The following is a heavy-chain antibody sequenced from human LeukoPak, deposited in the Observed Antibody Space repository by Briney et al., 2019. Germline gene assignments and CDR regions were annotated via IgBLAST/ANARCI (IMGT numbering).Heavy chain of an antibody. CDR2: ISSSSSYI. CDR3: ARDRGYYGPPPDY. D-gene: IGHD3-22*01. J-gene: IGHJ4*02. CDR1: GFTFSSYS. V-gene: IGHV3-21*01. Sequence: PGGSLRLSCAASGFTFSSYSMNWVRQAPGKGLEWVSSISSSSSYIYYADSVKGRFTISRDNAKNSLYLQMNSLRVEDTAVYYCARDRGYYGPPPDYWGQGTLVTVSS.